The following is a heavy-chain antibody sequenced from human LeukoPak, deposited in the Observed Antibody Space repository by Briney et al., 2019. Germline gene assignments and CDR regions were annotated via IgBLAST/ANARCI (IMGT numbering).Heavy chain of an antibody. D-gene: IGHD3-10*01. Sequence: ASVKVSCKASGGTFSSYAISWVRQAPGQGLEWMGWINTNTGNPTYAQGFTGRFVFSLDTSVSTAYLQISSLKAEDTAVYYCARDLPGAWYYYGSGSYHYYYGMDVWGQGTTVTVSS. J-gene: IGHJ6*02. CDR2: INTNTGNP. V-gene: IGHV7-4-1*02. CDR1: GGTFSSYA. CDR3: ARDLPGAWYYYGSGSYHYYYGMDV.